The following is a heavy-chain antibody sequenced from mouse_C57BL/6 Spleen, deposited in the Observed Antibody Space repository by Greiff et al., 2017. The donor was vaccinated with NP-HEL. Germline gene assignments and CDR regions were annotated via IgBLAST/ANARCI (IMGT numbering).Heavy chain of an antibody. V-gene: IGHV1-22*01. CDR2: INPNNGGT. D-gene: IGHD2-3*01. CDR1: GYTFTDYN. CDR3: ARWLLRWYFDV. Sequence: VQLQQSGPELVKPGASVKMSFKASGYTFTDYNMHWVKQSHGKSLEWIGYINPNNGGTSYNQKFKGKATLTVNKSSSTAYMELRSLTSEDSAVYYCARWLLRWYFDVWGTGTTVTVSS. J-gene: IGHJ1*03.